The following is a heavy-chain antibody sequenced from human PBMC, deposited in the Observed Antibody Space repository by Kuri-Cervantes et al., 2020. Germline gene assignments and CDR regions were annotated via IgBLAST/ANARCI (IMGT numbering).Heavy chain of an antibody. Sequence: SETLSLTCTVSGGSISSSSYYWGWIRQPPGKGLEWIGSLYDGGSPYYNPSFKSRVTITVDTSKSQFSLKLNSVTAADTAVYYCAREGNYYDSSGLDYWGQGTLVTVYS. J-gene: IGHJ4*02. V-gene: IGHV4-39*02. D-gene: IGHD3-22*01. CDR1: GGSISSSSYY. CDR3: AREGNYYDSSGLDY. CDR2: LYDGGSP.